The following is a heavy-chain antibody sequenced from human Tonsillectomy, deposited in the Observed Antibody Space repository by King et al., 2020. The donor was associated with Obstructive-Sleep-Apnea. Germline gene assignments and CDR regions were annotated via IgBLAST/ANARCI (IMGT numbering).Heavy chain of an antibody. D-gene: IGHD3-16*01. CDR2: ISSSISTI. CDR3: ATGGPDAFDF. V-gene: IGHV3-48*04. J-gene: IGHJ3*01. CDR1: GITFSSYS. Sequence: VQLVESGGGLVQPGGSLRLSCAASGITFSSYSMNWVRQAPGKGLEWVSYISSSISTIYYADSVKGRFTISRDNAKNSLYLQMNSPRAEDTAVYYCATGGPDAFDFWGRGTMVTVSS.